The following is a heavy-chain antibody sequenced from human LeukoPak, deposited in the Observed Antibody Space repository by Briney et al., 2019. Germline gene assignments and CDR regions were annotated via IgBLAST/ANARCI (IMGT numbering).Heavy chain of an antibody. CDR3: AKAGYYYDSSGYYARHYYYYYMDV. CDR2: IRYDGSNQ. J-gene: IGHJ6*03. D-gene: IGHD3-22*01. Sequence: GGSLRLSCAASGFTFSSYGMHWVRQAPGKGLEWVTFIRYDGSNQYYADSVKGRFTISRDNSKNTLYLQMNSLRAEDTAVYYCAKAGYYYDSSGYYARHYYYYYMDVWGKGTTVTISS. V-gene: IGHV3-30*02. CDR1: GFTFSSYG.